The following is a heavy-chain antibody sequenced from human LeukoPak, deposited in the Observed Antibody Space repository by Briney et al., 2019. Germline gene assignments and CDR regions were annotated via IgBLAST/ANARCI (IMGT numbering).Heavy chain of an antibody. CDR3: ARLWFGEHRFDP. J-gene: IGHJ5*02. Sequence: ASVKVSCKASGGTFSSYAISWVRQAPGQGLEWMGGIIPIFGTANYAQKFQGRVTITADESTSTAYMELSSLRSEDTAVYYCARLWFGEHRFDPWGQGTLVTVSS. V-gene: IGHV1-69*01. D-gene: IGHD3-10*01. CDR1: GGTFSSYA. CDR2: IIPIFGTA.